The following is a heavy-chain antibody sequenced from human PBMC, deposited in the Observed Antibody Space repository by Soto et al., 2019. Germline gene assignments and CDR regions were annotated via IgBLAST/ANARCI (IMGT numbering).Heavy chain of an antibody. J-gene: IGHJ4*02. CDR1: DTPSPAT. CDR3: TRAPLGIIVAPDF. D-gene: IGHD3-22*01. V-gene: IGHV1-2*02. CDR2: STLTVVA. Sequence: ASVKVSARHLDTPSPATICTWCDRPLDKGLSGWDGSTLTVVAQTMHRSFRDRVTVSADTSISTTYMELSSLTSEDTAVYYCTRAPLGIIVAPDFWGQGTLVTVSS.